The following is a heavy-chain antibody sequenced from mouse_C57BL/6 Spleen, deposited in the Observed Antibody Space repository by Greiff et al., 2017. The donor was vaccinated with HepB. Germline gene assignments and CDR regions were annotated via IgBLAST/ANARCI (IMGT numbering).Heavy chain of an antibody. CDR2: INPNNGGT. D-gene: IGHD2-1*01. CDR1: GYTFTDYY. CDR3: ASGEGNYDFDY. Sequence: EVQLQQSGPELVKPGASVKISCKASGYTFTDYYMNWVKQSHGKSLEWIGDINPNNGGTSYNQKFKGKATLTVDKSSSTAYMELRSLTSEDSAVYYWASGEGNYDFDYWGQGTTLTVSS. J-gene: IGHJ2*01. V-gene: IGHV1-26*01.